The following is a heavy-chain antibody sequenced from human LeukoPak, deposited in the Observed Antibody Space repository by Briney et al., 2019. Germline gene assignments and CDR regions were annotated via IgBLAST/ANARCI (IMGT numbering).Heavy chain of an antibody. D-gene: IGHD2-15*01. CDR3: ARQEYCSGGSCYTWFDP. CDR2: IYPGDSDT. CDR1: GYSFTSYW. J-gene: IGHJ5*02. Sequence: GESLKISCKGSGYSFTSYWIGWVRQIPGKDLEWMGIIYPGDSDTRYSPSFQGQVTISADKSISTAYLQWSSLKASDTAMYYCARQEYCSGGSCYTWFDPWGQGTQVIVSS. V-gene: IGHV5-51*01.